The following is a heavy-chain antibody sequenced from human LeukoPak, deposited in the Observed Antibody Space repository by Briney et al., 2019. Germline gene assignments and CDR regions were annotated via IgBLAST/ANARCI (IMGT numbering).Heavy chain of an antibody. CDR3: ARHLSPGISTSWFDP. CDR2: IYHSGST. D-gene: IGHD1-1*01. V-gene: IGHV4-4*02. Sequence: SETLSLTCAVSGGSISSSNWWSWVRQPPGKGLEWIGEIYHSGSTNYNPSLKSRVTISVDTSKNQFSLKVTSVTAADTAVYYCARHLSPGISTSWFDPWGQGTLGTVSS. CDR1: GGSISSSNW. J-gene: IGHJ5*02.